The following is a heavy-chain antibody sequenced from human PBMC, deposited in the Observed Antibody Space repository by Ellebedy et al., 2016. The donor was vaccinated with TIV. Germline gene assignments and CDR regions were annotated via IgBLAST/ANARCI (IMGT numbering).Heavy chain of an antibody. CDR3: TREQAQFVSGSDWSGHYSWFDP. J-gene: IGHJ5*02. D-gene: IGHD6-19*01. V-gene: IGHV3-21*01. CDR1: GFNFSTHT. CDR2: ISYGSSYI. Sequence: GESLKISCAASGFNFSTHTMNWVRQAPGKGLEWVASISYGSSYIYYADSVKGRFPISRDNAKTSLYLQMNSLRADDTAVYYCTREQAQFVSGSDWSGHYSWFDPWGQGTLVTVSS.